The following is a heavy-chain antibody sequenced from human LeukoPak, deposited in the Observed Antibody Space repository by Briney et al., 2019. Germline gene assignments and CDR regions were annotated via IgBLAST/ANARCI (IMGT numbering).Heavy chain of an antibody. D-gene: IGHD3-10*01. J-gene: IGHJ4*02. Sequence: SETLSLTCTVSGGSISSSSYYWGWIRQPPGKGLEWIGSIYYSGSTYYNPSLKSRVTISVDTSKNQFSLKLSSVTAADTAVYYCASGGALWFGEYWDYWGQGTLVTVSS. V-gene: IGHV4-39*07. CDR1: GGSISSSSYY. CDR3: ASGGALWFGEYWDY. CDR2: IYYSGST.